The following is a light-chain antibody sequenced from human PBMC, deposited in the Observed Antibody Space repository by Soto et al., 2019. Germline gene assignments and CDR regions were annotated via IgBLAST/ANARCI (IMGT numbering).Light chain of an antibody. V-gene: IGKV1-39*01. J-gene: IGKJ4*01. CDR2: STS. CDR1: QRISNS. Sequence: DIQMTRSPSFLSASVGDRVTVTCRASQRISNSLNWYQQKPGQAPKLLIYSTSSLHTGVPSRFSGSGSGTDFTLTISSLQPEDFATYFCQQSYSAPLTFGGGTKVDIK. CDR3: QQSYSAPLT.